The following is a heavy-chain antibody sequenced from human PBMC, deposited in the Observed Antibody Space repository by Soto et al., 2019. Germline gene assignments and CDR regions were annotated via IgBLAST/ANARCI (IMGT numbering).Heavy chain of an antibody. J-gene: IGHJ5*02. V-gene: IGHV4-31*03. CDR2: IFYAGDT. CDR3: AREGDYRTWFEP. CDR1: GESIATGAFY. D-gene: IGHD4-17*01. Sequence: VQLEESGPGLLKPSQTLFLTCTVSGESIATGAFYWSWIRLQSGKGPEWIGSIFYAGDTYYNPSLKSRVEISLDGSQNQFSLNLRSVTAADTAVYYCAREGDYRTWFEPWGPGTLVTVSS.